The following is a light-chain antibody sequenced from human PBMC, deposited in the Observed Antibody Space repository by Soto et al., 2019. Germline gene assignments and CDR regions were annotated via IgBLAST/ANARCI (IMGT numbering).Light chain of an antibody. J-gene: IGKJ2*01. CDR1: QSISSSY. CDR2: VAS. V-gene: IGKV3-20*01. CDR3: HQYGSSSYT. Sequence: EIVLTQSPGTLSLSPGEIATLSCRASQSISSSYSAWYQQKPGQALRLPIYVASSRATGIPDRFSGSGSGRDFTLTISRLEREDFAVYYCHQYGSSSYTFGQGTQLEIK.